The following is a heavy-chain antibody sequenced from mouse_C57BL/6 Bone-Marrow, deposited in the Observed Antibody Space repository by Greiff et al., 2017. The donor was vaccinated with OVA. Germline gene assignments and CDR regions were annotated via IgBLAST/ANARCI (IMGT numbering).Heavy chain of an antibody. Sequence: EVKLQESGPGLVKPSQSLSLTCSVTGYSITSGYYWNWIRQFPGNKLEWMGYISYDGSNNYNPSLKNRISITRDTSKNQFFLKLNSVTTEDTATYYCARDAPNSNYNAYWGQGTLVTVSA. CDR3: ARDAPNSNYNAY. J-gene: IGHJ3*01. CDR1: GYSITSGYY. CDR2: ISYDGSN. V-gene: IGHV3-6*01. D-gene: IGHD2-5*01.